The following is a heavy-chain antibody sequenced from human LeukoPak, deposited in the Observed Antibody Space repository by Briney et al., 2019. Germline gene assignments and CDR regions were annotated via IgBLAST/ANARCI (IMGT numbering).Heavy chain of an antibody. CDR1: GFTFDDYA. CDR3: AKDGWVWFGESYFDY. D-gene: IGHD3-10*01. CDR2: ISGSGGST. J-gene: IGHJ4*02. Sequence: GGSLRLSCAASGFTFDDYAMHWVREVPGKGLEWVSAISGSGGSTYYADSVKGRFTISRDNSKNTLYLQMNSLRAADTAVYYCAKDGWVWFGESYFDYWGQGTLVTVSS. V-gene: IGHV3-23*01.